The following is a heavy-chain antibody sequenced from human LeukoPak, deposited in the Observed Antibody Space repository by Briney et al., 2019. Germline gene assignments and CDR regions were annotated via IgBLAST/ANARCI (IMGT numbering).Heavy chain of an antibody. V-gene: IGHV3-7*01. J-gene: IGHJ4*02. CDR3: AREGAYIGGSYPFDY. CDR1: GFTFSSYW. D-gene: IGHD1-26*01. Sequence: GGSLRLSCAASGFTFSSYWMSWVRQAPGKGLEWVANIKQDGSEKYYVDSVKGRFTISRDNAKNSLYLQMNSLRAEDMAVYYCAREGAYIGGSYPFDYWGQGTLVTVSS. CDR2: IKQDGSEK.